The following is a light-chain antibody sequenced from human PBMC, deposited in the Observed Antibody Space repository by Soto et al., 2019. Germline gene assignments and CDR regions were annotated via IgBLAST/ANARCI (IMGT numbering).Light chain of an antibody. Sequence: DVQMTQSPSSLSASVGDRVTITCRASQTISTYLNWYQQKPGKAPKLLIYAASSLKSGVPSRFSGSGSGTDFTLTSSSLQPEDFATYFCQQSHSIPYIFGQGTKLQLK. J-gene: IGKJ2*01. CDR3: QQSHSIPYI. V-gene: IGKV1-39*01. CDR2: AAS. CDR1: QTISTY.